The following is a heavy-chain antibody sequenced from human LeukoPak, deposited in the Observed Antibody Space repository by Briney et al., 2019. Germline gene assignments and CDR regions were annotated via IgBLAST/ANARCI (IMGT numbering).Heavy chain of an antibody. CDR1: GFTVSSKY. CDR2: ITASGGDT. D-gene: IGHD3-9*01. V-gene: IGHV3-23*01. CDR3: AKETYDILTGGNDY. Sequence: PGGSLRLSCSASGFTVSSKYMTWVRQAPGKGLEWVSAITASGGDTYHADSVKGRFTISRDNSKNILWLQMNSLRAEDTAVYYCAKETYDILTGGNDYWGQGTLVTVSS. J-gene: IGHJ4*02.